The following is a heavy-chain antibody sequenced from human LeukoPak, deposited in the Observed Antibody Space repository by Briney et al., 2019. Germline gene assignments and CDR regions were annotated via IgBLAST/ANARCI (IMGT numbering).Heavy chain of an antibody. CDR3: ARDRTLGASYYYYYYMDV. V-gene: IGHV3-48*01. CDR1: GFTFSSYS. D-gene: IGHD3-10*01. CDR2: ISSSSSTI. J-gene: IGHJ6*03. Sequence: PGGSLRLSCAASGFTFSSYSMNWVRQAPGKGLEWVSYISSSSSTIYYADSVKGRFTISRDNAKNSLYLQMNSLRAEDTAVYYCARDRTLGASYYYYYYMDVWGKGTTVTVSS.